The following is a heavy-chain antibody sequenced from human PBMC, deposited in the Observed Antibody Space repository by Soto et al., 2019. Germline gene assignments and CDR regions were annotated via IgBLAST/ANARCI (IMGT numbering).Heavy chain of an antibody. CDR3: AKDRDNYRNYVFDY. CDR2: SSGSGSGGST. V-gene: IGHV3-23*01. J-gene: IGHJ4*02. D-gene: IGHD4-4*01. Sequence: VQLLESGGGLVQPGGSLRLSCAASGFTFTNYTMTWVRQAPGKGLEWVSISSGSGSGGSTNYADSVKGRFTISRDNSKNMLYLQMNSLRVEDTAVYYCAKDRDNYRNYVFDYWGQGTLVTVSS. CDR1: GFTFTNYT.